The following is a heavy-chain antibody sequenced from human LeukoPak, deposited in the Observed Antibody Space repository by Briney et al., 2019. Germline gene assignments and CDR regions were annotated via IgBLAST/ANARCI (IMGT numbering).Heavy chain of an antibody. CDR1: GGSISSYY. J-gene: IGHJ4*02. Sequence: SETLSLTCTVSGGSISSYYWSWLRQPPGKGLEWIGYIYYSGSTNYNPSLKSRVTISVDTSKNQFSLKLSSVTAADTAVYYCASYSYYYDSSGYFDYWGQGTLVTVSS. V-gene: IGHV4-59*01. D-gene: IGHD3-22*01. CDR2: IYYSGST. CDR3: ASYSYYYDSSGYFDY.